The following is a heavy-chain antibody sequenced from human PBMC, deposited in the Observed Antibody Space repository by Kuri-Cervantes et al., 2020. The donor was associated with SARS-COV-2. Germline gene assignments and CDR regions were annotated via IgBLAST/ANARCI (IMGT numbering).Heavy chain of an antibody. Sequence: SVKVSCKASGGTFSSYAISWVRQAPGQWLEWMGRIIPIFGTANYAQKFQGRVTITTDESTSTAYMELSSLRSEDTAVYYCASTILGLNSSGWYGYFDYWGQGTLVTVSS. J-gene: IGHJ4*02. CDR2: IIPIFGTA. CDR1: GGTFSSYA. D-gene: IGHD6-19*01. CDR3: ASTILGLNSSGWYGYFDY. V-gene: IGHV1-69*05.